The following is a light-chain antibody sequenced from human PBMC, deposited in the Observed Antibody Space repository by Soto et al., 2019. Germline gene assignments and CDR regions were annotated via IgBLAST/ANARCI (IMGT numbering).Light chain of an antibody. CDR3: QQYSSSPRT. CDR2: DAS. CDR1: QTISSGF. J-gene: IGKJ2*02. Sequence: EIVLTQSPGILYLSPGDRATLSCRASQTISSGFLAWYQQKVGQAPRLLIYDASNRATGVPDRFSGSGSGTDFSLTISRLEPEDFGLYHCQQYSSSPRTLGQGTKVDIK. V-gene: IGKV3-20*01.